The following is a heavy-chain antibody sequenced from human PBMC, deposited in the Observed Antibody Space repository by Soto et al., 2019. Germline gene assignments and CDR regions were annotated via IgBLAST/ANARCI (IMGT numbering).Heavy chain of an antibody. J-gene: IGHJ4*02. CDR3: ARGFSHRCVY. CDR2: IYYSGST. V-gene: IGHV4-31*03. Sequence: TLSLTCTVSGSSISSGGYYWSWSRQHPGKGLEWIGYIYYSGSTNYIQSLKTRITMSVDKSGNQVSLDLTSVAAADTAVYVCARGFSHRCVYWGQGILVTVSS. CDR1: GSSISSGGYY.